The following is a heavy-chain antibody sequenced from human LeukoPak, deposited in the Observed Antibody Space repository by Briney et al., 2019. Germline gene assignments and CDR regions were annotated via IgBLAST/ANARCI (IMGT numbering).Heavy chain of an antibody. CDR1: GFTFSNYG. J-gene: IGHJ4*02. V-gene: IGHV3-30*18. D-gene: IGHD3-3*01. CDR2: ILHDGSNK. Sequence: PGRSLRLSCAASGFTFSNYGMHWVRQAPGKRPEGVAIILHDGSNKYYAESVKGRFTISRDNSKNTLYLQMNSLRAEDTAEYYCAKEKWSVTIFGVISSWGQGTLVTVSS. CDR3: AKEKWSVTIFGVISS.